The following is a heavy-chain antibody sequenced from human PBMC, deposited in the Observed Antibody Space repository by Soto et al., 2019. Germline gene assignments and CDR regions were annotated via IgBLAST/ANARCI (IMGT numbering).Heavy chain of an antibody. V-gene: IGHV4-30-4*01. D-gene: IGHD2-15*01. CDR1: GGSISSGDYY. CDR2: IYYSGST. Sequence: SETLSLTCTVSGGSISSGDYYWSWIRQPPGKGLEWIGYIYYSGSTYYNPSLKSRVTISVDTSKNQFSLKLSSVTAADTAVYYCARAGRYCSGGSCYSIWFDPWGQGTLVTVSS. J-gene: IGHJ5*02. CDR3: ARAGRYCSGGSCYSIWFDP.